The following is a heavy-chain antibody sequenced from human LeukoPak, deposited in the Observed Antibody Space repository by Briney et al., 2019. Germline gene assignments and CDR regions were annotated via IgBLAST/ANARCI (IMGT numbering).Heavy chain of an antibody. D-gene: IGHD1-26*01. CDR1: GYTFTGYY. Sequence: ASVKVSCKASGYTFTGYYMHWVRQAPGQGLEWMGWINPSSGGTNYAQKFQGRVTMTRDTSISTAYMELSRLRSDDTAVYYCARVPAGGIVGIWGQGTMVTVSS. J-gene: IGHJ3*02. V-gene: IGHV1-2*02. CDR2: INPSSGGT. CDR3: ARVPAGGIVGI.